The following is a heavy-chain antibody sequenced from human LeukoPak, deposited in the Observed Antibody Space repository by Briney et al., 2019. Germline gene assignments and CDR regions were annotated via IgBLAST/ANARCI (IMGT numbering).Heavy chain of an antibody. D-gene: IGHD3-22*01. CDR3: ARGGRGYYFYY. CDR2: IYHSGST. J-gene: IGHJ4*02. Sequence: PSETLSLTCTVSGDSISSYYWSWIRQPPGKGLEWIGYIYHSGSTNYNPSLKSRVTISVDTSKNQFSLKLSSVTAADTAVYYCARGGRGYYFYYWGQGTLVTVS. V-gene: IGHV4-59*01. CDR1: GDSISSYY.